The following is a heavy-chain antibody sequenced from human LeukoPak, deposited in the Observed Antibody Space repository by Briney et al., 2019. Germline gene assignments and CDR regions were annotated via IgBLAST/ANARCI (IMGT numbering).Heavy chain of an antibody. Sequence: SETLSLTCSVSGGSISSYYCSWIRQPPGKGLEWMGYIYYSGSTNYNPSLKSRVTISVDTSKNQFSLKLSSVTAADTAVYYCARGRGRGYSYGYNWFDPWGQGTLVTVSS. D-gene: IGHD5-18*01. CDR1: GGSISSYY. CDR2: IYYSGST. V-gene: IGHV4-59*12. CDR3: ARGRGRGYSYGYNWFDP. J-gene: IGHJ5*02.